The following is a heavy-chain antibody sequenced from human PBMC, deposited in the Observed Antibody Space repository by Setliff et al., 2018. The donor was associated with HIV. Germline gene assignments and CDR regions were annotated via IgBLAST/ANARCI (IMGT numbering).Heavy chain of an antibody. Sequence: LRLSCAASGFTFSSYAMTWVRQPPGKGLELASTIGAVGSPTFYAEAVKGRFTISKDNSKNKLYLQMSSLRDEDTAVYYCAKVFLFVLXXFDIWGQGTMVTVSS. V-gene: IGHV3-23*01. CDR3: AKVFLFVLXXFDI. J-gene: IGHJ3*02. CDR1: GFTFSSYA. D-gene: IGHD3-3*01. CDR2: IGAVGSPT.